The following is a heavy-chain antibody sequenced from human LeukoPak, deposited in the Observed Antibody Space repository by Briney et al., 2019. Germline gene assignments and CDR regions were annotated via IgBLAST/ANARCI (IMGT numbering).Heavy chain of an antibody. CDR2: VDLLGRT. CDR3: VTEGGPYRPLDY. Sequence: SETLSLTCGVSGGSISNTNWWTWVRQPPGKGLEWIGEVDLLGRTNYNPSLKSLVAISVDKSENHISLWLTSLTAAGTAVYYCVTEGGPYRPLDYSGQGTLVTVSS. V-gene: IGHV4-4*02. J-gene: IGHJ4*02. CDR1: GGSISNTNW.